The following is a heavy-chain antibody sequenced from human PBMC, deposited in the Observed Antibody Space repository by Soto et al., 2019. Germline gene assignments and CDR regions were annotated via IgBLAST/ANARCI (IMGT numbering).Heavy chain of an antibody. CDR1: GFTFSSYA. Sequence: QVQLVESGGGVVQPGRSLRLSCAASGFTFSSYAMHWVRQAPGKGLEWVAVISYDGSNKYYADSVKGRFTISRDNSKNTLYRQMNSLRAEETAVYYCARDYDYYGSGGWFDPWGQGNLVNVSS. V-gene: IGHV3-30-3*01. J-gene: IGHJ5*02. CDR3: ARDYDYYGSGGWFDP. CDR2: ISYDGSNK. D-gene: IGHD3-10*01.